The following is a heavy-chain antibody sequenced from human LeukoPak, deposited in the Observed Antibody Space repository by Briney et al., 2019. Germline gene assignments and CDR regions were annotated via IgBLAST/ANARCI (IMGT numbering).Heavy chain of an antibody. D-gene: IGHD2-15*01. CDR2: MNPNCGNT. Sequence: GASVKVSCKASGYTFTSCDINWVRQATGQGLEWMGWMNPNCGNTGYAQKFQGRVTMTRNTSISTAYMELSSLRSEDTAVYYCARGEWRSSTGDYWGQGTLVTVSS. CDR1: GYTFTSCD. J-gene: IGHJ4*02. CDR3: ARGEWRSSTGDY. V-gene: IGHV1-8*01.